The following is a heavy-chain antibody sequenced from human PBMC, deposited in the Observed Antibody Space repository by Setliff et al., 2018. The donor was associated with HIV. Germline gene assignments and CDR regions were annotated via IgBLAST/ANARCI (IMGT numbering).Heavy chain of an antibody. CDR3: ARARLQGIVTAVGPRDNCLDP. D-gene: IGHD1-26*01. Sequence: ASVKVSCKPSGYTFTAYGLSWVRQAPGQGLEWMGWISPYTGNTDYAPRLLGRVTVTTDTSTSTAYLELRSLTSDDTAVYYCARARLQGIVTAVGPRDNCLDPWGQGTRVTVSS. J-gene: IGHJ5*02. CDR1: GYTFTAYG. V-gene: IGHV1-18*01. CDR2: ISPYTGNT.